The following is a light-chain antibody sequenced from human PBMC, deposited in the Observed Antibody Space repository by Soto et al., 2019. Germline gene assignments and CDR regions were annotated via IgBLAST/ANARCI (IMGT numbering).Light chain of an antibody. Sequence: EIVLTQSPVILSLSPGERATLSCRANQSISTYLAWYQQKPGQAPRLIIFDAPNRATGIPARFRGSGSGTDFTLTITSLETEDSAIYYCQQCYNWPRGFTFGQGTTLEIK. CDR3: QQCYNWPRGFT. CDR2: DAP. CDR1: QSISTY. V-gene: IGKV3-11*01. J-gene: IGKJ2*01.